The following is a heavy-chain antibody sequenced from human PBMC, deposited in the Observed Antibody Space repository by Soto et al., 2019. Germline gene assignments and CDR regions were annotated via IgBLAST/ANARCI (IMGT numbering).Heavy chain of an antibody. CDR1: GYTFTSYG. CDR3: ARAHRPYYYYYYYMDV. CDR2: ISAYNGNT. J-gene: IGHJ6*03. Sequence: ASVKVSCKASGYTFTSYGISWVRQAPGQGLEWMGWISAYNGNTNYAQKLQGRVTMTTDTSTSTAYMELRSLRSDDTAVYYCARAHRPYYYYYYYMDVWGKGTTVTVSS. V-gene: IGHV1-18*01.